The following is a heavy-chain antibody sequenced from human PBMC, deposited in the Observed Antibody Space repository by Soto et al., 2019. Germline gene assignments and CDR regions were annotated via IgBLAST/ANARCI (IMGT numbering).Heavy chain of an antibody. D-gene: IGHD2-15*01. CDR3: ARDRRVESYYYYYGMDV. CDR2: IYYSGST. Sequence: PSETLSLTCTVSGGSISSGGYYWSWIRQHPGKGLEWIGYIYYSGSTYYNPSLKSRVTISVDTSKNQISLKLSSVTAADTAVYYCARDRRVESYYYYYGMDVWGQGTTVTVSS. J-gene: IGHJ6*02. CDR1: GGSISSGGYY. V-gene: IGHV4-31*03.